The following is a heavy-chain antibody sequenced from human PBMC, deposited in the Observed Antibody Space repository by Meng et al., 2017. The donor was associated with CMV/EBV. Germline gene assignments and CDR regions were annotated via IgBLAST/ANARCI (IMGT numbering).Heavy chain of an antibody. CDR2: INSDGSST. J-gene: IGHJ4*02. D-gene: IGHD1-14*01. CDR1: GFTFSSYW. CDR3: AREGPSGNDY. V-gene: IGHV3-74*01. Sequence: GESLKISCAASGFTFSSYWMHWVRQAPGKGLVWVSRINSDGSSTSYADSVKGRFTISRDNAKNTLYLQMNSLRAEDTAVYYCAREGPSGNDYWGQGTTVTVSS.